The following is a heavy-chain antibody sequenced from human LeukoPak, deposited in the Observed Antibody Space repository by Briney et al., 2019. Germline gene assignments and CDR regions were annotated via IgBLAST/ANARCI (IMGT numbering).Heavy chain of an antibody. V-gene: IGHV3-30*18. J-gene: IGHJ6*02. D-gene: IGHD1-1*01. CDR1: EFTFSSYS. CDR2: ISYDGSYT. CDR3: AKDLDDYYGMDV. Sequence: GRSLRLSCAASEFTFSSYSMHWVRQAPGKGLEWVAVISYDGSYTYYSDSVKGRFTTSRDNSKNTLYLQMNSLRAEDTAVYYCAKDLDDYYGMDVWGQGTTVTVSS.